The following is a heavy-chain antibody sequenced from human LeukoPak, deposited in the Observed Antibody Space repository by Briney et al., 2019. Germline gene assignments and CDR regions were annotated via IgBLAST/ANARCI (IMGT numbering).Heavy chain of an antibody. CDR3: ARRGDSSGSVDY. CDR2: IIPILGIA. D-gene: IGHD3-22*01. V-gene: IGHV1-69*04. Sequence: SVKVSCKASGGTFSSYAISWVRQAPGQGLEWMGRIIPILGIANYAQKFQGRVTITADKSTSTAYMELSSLRSEDTAVYYCARRGDSSGSVDYWGQGTLVTVSS. J-gene: IGHJ4*02. CDR1: GGTFSSYA.